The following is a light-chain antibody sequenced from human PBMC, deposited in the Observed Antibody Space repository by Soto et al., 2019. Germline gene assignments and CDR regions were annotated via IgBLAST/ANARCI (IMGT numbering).Light chain of an antibody. CDR1: RDITTY. Sequence: QMTQSPSSLSSSVGARGTIACLASRDITTYLNWYQQKPGKAPKLLIYDASNLETGVPSRFSGSGSGTDFTFTISSLQSEDIATYYCQQYDNLPRTFGQGTKVDIK. J-gene: IGKJ1*01. V-gene: IGKV1-33*01. CDR2: DAS. CDR3: QQYDNLPRT.